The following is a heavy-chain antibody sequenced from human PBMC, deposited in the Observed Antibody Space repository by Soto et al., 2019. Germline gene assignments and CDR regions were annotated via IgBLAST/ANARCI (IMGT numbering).Heavy chain of an antibody. V-gene: IGHV3-30-3*01. CDR2: ISYDGSNK. Sequence: QVQLVESGGGVVQPGRSLRLSCAASGFTFSSYAMHWVRQAPGKGLEWVAVISYDGSNKYYADSVKGRFTISRDNSKNTLYLQMNSLRAEDTAVYYCARAGGLRDLWDLAVAGTSPPDYWGQGTLVTVSS. D-gene: IGHD6-19*01. CDR3: ARAGGLRDLWDLAVAGTSPPDY. CDR1: GFTFSSYA. J-gene: IGHJ4*02.